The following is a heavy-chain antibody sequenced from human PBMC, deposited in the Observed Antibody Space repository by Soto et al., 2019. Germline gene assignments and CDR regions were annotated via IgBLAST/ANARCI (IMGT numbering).Heavy chain of an antibody. J-gene: IGHJ4*02. CDR2: IVPLLGLT. D-gene: IGHD1-26*01. Sequence: QVPLVQSGAEVKKPGSSVKVSCEASGGTSTIYTITWVRQAPGQGLAWMGRIVPLLGLTNYARDFQDRVTITANRTXSTAYMELSSLRFDDTAVYFCATEKYGAGRVGVYFWGQGTQVTVSS. CDR3: ATEKYGAGRVGVYF. CDR1: GGTSTIYT. V-gene: IGHV1-69*08.